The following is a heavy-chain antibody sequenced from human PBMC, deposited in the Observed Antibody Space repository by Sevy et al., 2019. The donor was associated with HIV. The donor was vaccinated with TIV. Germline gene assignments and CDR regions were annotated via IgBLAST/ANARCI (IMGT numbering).Heavy chain of an antibody. D-gene: IGHD2-21*01. J-gene: IGHJ4*02. CDR3: ARGPSLIVAGAAGYLDY. CDR2: MWYDGNNK. CDR1: GFTFSNFG. V-gene: IGHV3-33*01. Sequence: QLGGSLRLSCTASGFTFSNFGIHWVRQAPGKGLQWVALMWYDGNNKYYADSVKGRFTISRDSSKNTVYLQMNNLRAEDTAMYYCARGPSLIVAGAAGYLDYWGQGTLVTVSS.